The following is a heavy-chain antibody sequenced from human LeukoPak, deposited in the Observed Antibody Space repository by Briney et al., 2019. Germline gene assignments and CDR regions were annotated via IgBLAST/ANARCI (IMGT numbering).Heavy chain of an antibody. CDR3: AKIPDEYGDYMFFDY. V-gene: IGHV3-23*01. D-gene: IGHD4-17*01. CDR2: ISGSGSGGAT. Sequence: PGGSLRLSCAASGSTVSSNYISWVRQAPGKGLEWVSSISGSGSGGATYYADSVKGRFTISRDNSKNTLYLQMNSLRAEDTAVYYCAKIPDEYGDYMFFDYWGQGTLVTVSS. J-gene: IGHJ4*02. CDR1: GSTVSSNY.